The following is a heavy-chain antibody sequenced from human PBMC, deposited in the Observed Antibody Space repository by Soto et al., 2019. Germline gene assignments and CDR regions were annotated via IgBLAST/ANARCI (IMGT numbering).Heavy chain of an antibody. CDR2: IYSDGST. CDR1: GFTVSSKY. V-gene: IGHV3-53*01. CDR3: ATERGPTYYFDY. J-gene: IGHJ4*02. Sequence: GSLRLSCAASGFTVSSKYMSWVRQAPGKGLEWVSVIYSDGSTYYADSVKGRFTISRDNSKNTLYLQMNSLRAEDTAVYYCATERGPTYYFDYWRQGILVTVSS. D-gene: IGHD2-21*01.